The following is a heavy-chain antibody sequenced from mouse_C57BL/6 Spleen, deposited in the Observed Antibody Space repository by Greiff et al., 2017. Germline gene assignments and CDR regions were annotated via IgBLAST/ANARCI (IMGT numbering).Heavy chain of an antibody. CDR2: FYPGSGSI. J-gene: IGHJ3*01. D-gene: IGHD2-4*01. V-gene: IGHV1-62-2*01. Sequence: QVQLQQSGAELVKPGASVKLSCKASGYTFTEYTIHWVKQRPGQGLEWIGWFYPGSGSIKYNEKFKDKATLTADKSSSTVYMELSRLTSENSAVFFGAKHGGLYYDYDGAWFAYWGQGTLVTVSA. CDR3: AKHGGLYYDYDGAWFAY. CDR1: GYTFTEYT.